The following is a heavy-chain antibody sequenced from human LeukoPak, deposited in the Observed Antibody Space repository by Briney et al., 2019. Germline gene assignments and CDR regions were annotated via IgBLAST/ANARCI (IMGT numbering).Heavy chain of an antibody. J-gene: IGHJ6*02. CDR1: GYTFTDYY. CDR3: ARSTYYFDTSGSYVPYFYYGMDV. CDR2: INTNTGNP. Sequence: ASVKVSCKASGYTFTDYYFHWVRQAPGQGLEWMGWINTNTGNPTYAQGFTGRFVFSLDTSVSTAYLLISSLKAEDTAVYYCARSTYYFDTSGSYVPYFYYGMDVWGQGTTVTVSS. V-gene: IGHV7-4-1*02. D-gene: IGHD3-22*01.